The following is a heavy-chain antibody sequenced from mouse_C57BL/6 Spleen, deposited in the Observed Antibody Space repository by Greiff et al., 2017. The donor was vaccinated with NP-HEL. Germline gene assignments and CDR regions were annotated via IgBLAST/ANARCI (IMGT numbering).Heavy chain of an antibody. V-gene: IGHV1-54*01. Sequence: LQESGAELVRPGTSVKVSCKASGYAFTNYLIEWVKQRPGQGLEWIGVINPGSGGTNYNEKFKGKATLTADKSSSTAYMQLSSLTSEDSAVYFCARSGATVVATDYWGQGTTRTVSS. J-gene: IGHJ2*01. CDR2: INPGSGGT. D-gene: IGHD1-1*01. CDR1: GYAFTNYL. CDR3: ARSGATVVATDY.